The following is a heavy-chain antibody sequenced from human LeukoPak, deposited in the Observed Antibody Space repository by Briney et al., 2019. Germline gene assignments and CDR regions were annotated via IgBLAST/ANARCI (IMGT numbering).Heavy chain of an antibody. V-gene: IGHV3-9*01. CDR2: ISWNSGSI. CDR1: GFTFEDYA. J-gene: IGHJ3*02. D-gene: IGHD3-10*01. CDR3: AKDMVRGHRAHMGAFDI. Sequence: GGSLRLSCAASGFTFEDYAMHWVRQVPGKGLEWVSGISWNSGSIGYADSVKGRLTISRDNAKNSLYLQMNSLRAEDSALYYCAKDMVRGHRAHMGAFDIWGQGTMVTVSS.